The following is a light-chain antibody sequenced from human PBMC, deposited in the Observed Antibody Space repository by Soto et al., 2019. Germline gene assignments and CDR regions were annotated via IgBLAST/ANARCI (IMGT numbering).Light chain of an antibody. CDR3: QQYGSSGT. Sequence: EIVMTKSPATLSGSPGERATLSCRASQSVYNNLAWYQQKPGQAPRLLIYGASNRATGIPDRFSGSGSGTDFTLTISRLEPEDFAVYYCQQYGSSGTVGQGTKVDIK. CDR1: QSVYNN. V-gene: IGKV3-20*01. CDR2: GAS. J-gene: IGKJ1*01.